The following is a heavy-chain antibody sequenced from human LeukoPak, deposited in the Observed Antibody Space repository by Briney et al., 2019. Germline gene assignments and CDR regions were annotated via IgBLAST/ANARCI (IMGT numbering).Heavy chain of an antibody. J-gene: IGHJ5*02. V-gene: IGHV1-18*01. Sequence: ASVKVSCKASGYTFTSYGISWVRQAPGPGLEWMGWISAYNGNTNYAQKLQGRVTMTTDTSTSTAYMELRSLRSDDTAVYYCARAGWGVTADYGDYWFDPWGQGTLVTVSS. CDR3: ARAGWGVTADYGDYWFDP. CDR2: ISAYNGNT. CDR1: GYTFTSYG. D-gene: IGHD4-17*01.